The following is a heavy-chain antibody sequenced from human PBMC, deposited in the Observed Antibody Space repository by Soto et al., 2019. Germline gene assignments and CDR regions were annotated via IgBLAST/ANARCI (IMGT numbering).Heavy chain of an antibody. CDR3: ARDSSSWLVDY. J-gene: IGHJ4*02. CDR2: IYYSGST. CDR1: GGSISSGDYY. Sequence: SETLSLTCTVSGGSISSGDYYWSWIRQPPGKGLEWIGYIYYSGSTYYNPSLKSRVTISVDTSKNQFSLKLSSVTAADTAVYYCARDSSSWLVDYWGQGTLVTVSS. V-gene: IGHV4-30-4*01. D-gene: IGHD6-13*01.